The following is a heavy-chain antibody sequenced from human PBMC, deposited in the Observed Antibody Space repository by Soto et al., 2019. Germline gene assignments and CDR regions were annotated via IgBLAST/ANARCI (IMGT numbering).Heavy chain of an antibody. D-gene: IGHD3-10*01. V-gene: IGHV3-23*01. CDR1: GFTFRNHA. CDR2: ISGSGTMK. J-gene: IGHJ1*01. Sequence: EVQLLESGGGLVQPGGSLRLSCVASGFTFRNHAMTWVRQAPGKGLEWVSGISGSGTMKYYADSVRGHFIISRDNAKNTLHLQMDNLRVEDTAVYYCAKEAEENEQVPIPGDNWGQGTLVTVSS. CDR3: AKEAEENEQVPIPGDN.